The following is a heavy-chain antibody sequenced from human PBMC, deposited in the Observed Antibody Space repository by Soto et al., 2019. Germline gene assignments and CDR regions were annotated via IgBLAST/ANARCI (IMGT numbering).Heavy chain of an antibody. V-gene: IGHV3-48*01. CDR3: AIAIISPLQRATDI. CDR2: ISSSSSTI. D-gene: IGHD4-4*01. CDR1: GFTFSSYS. J-gene: IGHJ3*02. Sequence: PGGSLRLSCAASGFTFSSYSMNWVRQAPGKGLEWVSYISSSSSTIYYADSVKGRFTISRDNAKNSLYLQMNSLRAEDTAVYYCAIAIISPLQRATDIWDQGTMVTGS.